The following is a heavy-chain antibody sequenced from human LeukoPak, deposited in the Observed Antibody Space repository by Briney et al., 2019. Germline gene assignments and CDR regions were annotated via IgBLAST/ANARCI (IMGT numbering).Heavy chain of an antibody. CDR2: IYYSGST. V-gene: IGHV4-59*01. Sequence: SETLSLTCAVYGGSFSGYYWSWIRQPPGKGLEWIGYIYYSGSTNYNPSLKSRVTISVDTSKNQFSLKLSSVTAADTAVYYCARWTDSSGYYYSGGFDYWGQGTLVTVSS. CDR1: GGSFSGYY. J-gene: IGHJ4*02. CDR3: ARWTDSSGYYYSGGFDY. D-gene: IGHD3-22*01.